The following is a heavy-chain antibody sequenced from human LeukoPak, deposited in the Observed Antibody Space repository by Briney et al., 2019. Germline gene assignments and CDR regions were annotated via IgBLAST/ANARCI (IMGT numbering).Heavy chain of an antibody. D-gene: IGHD2-21*02. CDR1: GGSISLYY. Sequence: SETLSLTCTVFGGSISLYYWSWIRQSAAKGLEWIGRIYISGKTTHNSSLKSRVTMSVDMSKNQVSLKLSSVTAADTAVYYCARGPLCGGDCYFDYWGQGTLVTVSS. CDR3: ARGPLCGGDCYFDY. V-gene: IGHV4-4*07. CDR2: IYISGKT. J-gene: IGHJ4*02.